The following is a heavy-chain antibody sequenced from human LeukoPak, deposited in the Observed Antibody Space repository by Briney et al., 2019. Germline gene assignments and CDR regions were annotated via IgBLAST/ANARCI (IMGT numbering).Heavy chain of an antibody. J-gene: IGHJ4*02. CDR1: GYTFTIYG. D-gene: IGHD3-22*01. V-gene: IGHV1-18*01. Sequence: GASVKVSCKASGYTFTIYGISWVRQAPGQGLEWMGWISAYNGNTNYARKLQGRVTMTTDTSTSTAYMELRSLRSDDTAVYYCARAKDSSGYYLLYYFDYWGQGTLVTVSS. CDR3: ARAKDSSGYYLLYYFDY. CDR2: ISAYNGNT.